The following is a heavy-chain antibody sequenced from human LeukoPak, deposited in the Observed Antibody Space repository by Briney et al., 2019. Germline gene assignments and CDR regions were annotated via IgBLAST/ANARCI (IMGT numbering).Heavy chain of an antibody. CDR3: ARERFGELFDY. J-gene: IGHJ4*02. CDR1: GFTFSSYS. CDR2: ISSSSSTI. D-gene: IGHD3-10*01. Sequence: GGSLRLSCAASGFTFSSYSMNWVRQAPGKGLEWVSYISSSSSTIYYADSVKGRFTISRDNAKNSLYLQMNSLRAEDTAVYYCARERFGELFDYWGQGTLVTVFS. V-gene: IGHV3-48*01.